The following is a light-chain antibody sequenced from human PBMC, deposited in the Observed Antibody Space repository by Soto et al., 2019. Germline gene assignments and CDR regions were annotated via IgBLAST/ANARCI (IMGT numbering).Light chain of an antibody. CDR3: QHYDRSPLS. V-gene: IGKV3-20*01. Sequence: EIGLTQFPGTLSLSPGERGTLSCRASESINSAHLAWYQQKPSQPPRLLIFGASDRATGIPDRFSGSGSGTDFTLTISRLEPEDFAVYYCQHYDRSPLSFGGGTRVELK. CDR1: ESINSAH. J-gene: IGKJ4*01. CDR2: GAS.